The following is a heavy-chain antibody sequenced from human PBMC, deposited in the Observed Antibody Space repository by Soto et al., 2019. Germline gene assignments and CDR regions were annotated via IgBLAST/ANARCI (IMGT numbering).Heavy chain of an antibody. CDR2: IHSSGST. D-gene: IGHD6-13*01. CDR3: ARDQGVAAAGITWFDP. J-gene: IGHJ5*02. V-gene: IGHV4-4*07. Sequence: SETLSLTCTVSGASMNSYHWSWIRQPAGKGLEWIGHIHSSGSTNYNPSLKSRVTMSVDTSKNQFSLRLMSLTAADTAVYYCARDQGVAAAGITWFDPWGQGSLVTSPQ. CDR1: GASMNSYH.